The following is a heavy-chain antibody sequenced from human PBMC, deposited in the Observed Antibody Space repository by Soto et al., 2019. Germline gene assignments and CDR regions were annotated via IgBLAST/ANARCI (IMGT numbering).Heavy chain of an antibody. J-gene: IGHJ3*02. CDR3: ARILGTELERLFAFDI. D-gene: IGHD1-1*01. Sequence: EVQLVESGGGLVKPGGSLRLSCAASGFTFSSYSMNWVRQAPGKGLEWVSSISSSSSYIYYADSVKGRFTISRDNAKNSLYLRMNSLRAEDTAVYYCARILGTELERLFAFDIWGQGTMVTVSS. CDR2: ISSSSSYI. CDR1: GFTFSSYS. V-gene: IGHV3-21*01.